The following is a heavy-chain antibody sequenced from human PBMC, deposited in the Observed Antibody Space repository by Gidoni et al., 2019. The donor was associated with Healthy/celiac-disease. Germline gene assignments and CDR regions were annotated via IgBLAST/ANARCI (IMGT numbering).Heavy chain of an antibody. CDR3: AKDGDTAQGSGYWYFDL. Sequence: EVQLVESGGGVVQPGGSLRLSCAASGFTFDDYAMHWVRQAPGKGLEWVSLISGDGGSTYYADSVKGRFTISRDNSKNSLYLQMNSLRTEDTALYYCAKDGDTAQGSGYWYFDLWGRGTLVTVSS. CDR1: GFTFDDYA. CDR2: ISGDGGST. V-gene: IGHV3-43*02. D-gene: IGHD5-18*01. J-gene: IGHJ2*01.